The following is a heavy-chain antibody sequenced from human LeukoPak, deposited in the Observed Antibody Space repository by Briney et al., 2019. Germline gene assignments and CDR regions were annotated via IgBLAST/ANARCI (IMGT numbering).Heavy chain of an antibody. CDR1: GGSISSSDYY. CDR2: IYYSAST. Sequence: SETLSLTCTVSGGSISSSDYYWGWIRQPPGKGLEWIGTIYYSASTYYNPSLKSRVTISVDTSKNQFSLKLSSVTAADTAVYYCARVSGRFLEWLTVDYWGQGTLVTVSS. J-gene: IGHJ4*02. CDR3: ARVSGRFLEWLTVDY. D-gene: IGHD3-3*01. V-gene: IGHV4-39*01.